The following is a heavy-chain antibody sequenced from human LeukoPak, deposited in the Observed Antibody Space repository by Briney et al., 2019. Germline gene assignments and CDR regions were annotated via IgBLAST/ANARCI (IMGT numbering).Heavy chain of an antibody. V-gene: IGHV3-21*01. CDR1: GFTFNIYT. Sequence: KSGGSLRLSCAASGFTFNIYTMNWVRQAPGKGLEWVSSISSGTSYIYYADSVKGRFTISRDNAKNSLYLQMNSLRAEDTAVYYCARDPTSSWETAFDIWGQGTMVTVSS. CDR3: ARDPTSSWETAFDI. D-gene: IGHD1-26*01. J-gene: IGHJ3*02. CDR2: ISSGTSYI.